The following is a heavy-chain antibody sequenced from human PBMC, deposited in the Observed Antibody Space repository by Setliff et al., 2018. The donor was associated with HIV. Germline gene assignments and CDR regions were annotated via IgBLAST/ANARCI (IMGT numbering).Heavy chain of an antibody. V-gene: IGHV4-39*01. CDR1: GDSISSNNYY. D-gene: IGHD7-27*01. J-gene: IGHJ2*01. Sequence: SETLSLTCTVSGDSISSNNYYWAWIRQSPGKGLEWIGTIFNSGSSYYNPSLESRVTISVDTSQNQFSLRLRSVTAADTAVYYCARHPLTDWHFDLWGRGTLVTVSS. CDR2: IFNSGSS. CDR3: ARHPLTDWHFDL.